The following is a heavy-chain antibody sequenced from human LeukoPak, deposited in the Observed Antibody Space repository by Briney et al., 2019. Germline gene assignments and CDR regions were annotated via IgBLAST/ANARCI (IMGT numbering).Heavy chain of an antibody. CDR3: ARNPRTEQLIWFGEFTFDY. CDR1: GFTFSDYY. D-gene: IGHD3-10*01. Sequence: PGGSLRLSCAASGFTFSDYYMSWIRQAPGKGLEWVSYISSSGSTIYYADSVKGRFTISRDNAKNSLYLQMNSLRAEDTAVYYCARNPRTEQLIWFGEFTFDYWGQGTLVTVSS. CDR2: ISSSGSTI. V-gene: IGHV3-11*01. J-gene: IGHJ4*02.